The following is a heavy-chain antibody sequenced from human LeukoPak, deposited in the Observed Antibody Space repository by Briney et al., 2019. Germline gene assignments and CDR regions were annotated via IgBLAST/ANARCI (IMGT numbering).Heavy chain of an antibody. J-gene: IGHJ6*03. Sequence: SETLSLTCAVSGYSISSGYYWGWIRQPPRKGLEWIGSIYHNGNTYYNPSLKSRVTISVDTSKNQFSLKLSSVTAADTAVYYCARGGYYYMDVWGKGTTVTISS. V-gene: IGHV4-38-2*01. CDR1: GYSISSGYY. CDR2: IYHNGNT. CDR3: ARGGYYYMDV.